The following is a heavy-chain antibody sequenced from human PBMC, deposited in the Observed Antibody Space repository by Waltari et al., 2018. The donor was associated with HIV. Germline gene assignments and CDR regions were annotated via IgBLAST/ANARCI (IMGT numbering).Heavy chain of an antibody. V-gene: IGHV4-39*01. CDR1: DGSITDSRGDYH. Sequence: QLQLQESGPGLVKPSETLAPTCTVSDGSITDSRGDYHCGWIRQPPGKELEWIGNIHYSGNTFYNPSLRSRVTISADKSKNQFSLKLRSVTAADTAVYFCMRHRGYFTPDYWGQGTLVTVSS. D-gene: IGHD1-26*01. CDR2: IHYSGNT. CDR3: MRHRGYFTPDY. J-gene: IGHJ4*02.